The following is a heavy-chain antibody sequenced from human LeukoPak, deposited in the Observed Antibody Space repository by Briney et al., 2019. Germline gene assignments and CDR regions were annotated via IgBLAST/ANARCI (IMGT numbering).Heavy chain of an antibody. J-gene: IGHJ1*01. CDR1: GFTFSSYS. CDR2: ISSSGSTI. V-gene: IGHV3-48*04. Sequence: GGTLRLSCAASGFTFSSYSMNWVRQAPGKGLEWVSYISSSGSTIYYADSVKGRFTISRDNAKNSLYLQMNSLRAEDTAVYYCARHLDSGYREYFQHWGQGTLVTVSS. D-gene: IGHD3-22*01. CDR3: ARHLDSGYREYFQH.